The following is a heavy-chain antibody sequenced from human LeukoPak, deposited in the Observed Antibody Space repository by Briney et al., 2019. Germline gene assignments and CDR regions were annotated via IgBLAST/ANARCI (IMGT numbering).Heavy chain of an antibody. V-gene: IGHV4-31*03. CDR2: IYYSGST. CDR3: ARANIAAAGATLDY. Sequence: SQTLSLTCTASGGSISSGGYYWSWIRQHPGKGLEWIGYIYYSGSTYYNPSLESRVTISVDTSKNQFSLKLSSVTAADTAVYYCARANIAAAGATLDYWGQGTLVTVSS. CDR1: GGSISSGGYY. D-gene: IGHD6-13*01. J-gene: IGHJ4*02.